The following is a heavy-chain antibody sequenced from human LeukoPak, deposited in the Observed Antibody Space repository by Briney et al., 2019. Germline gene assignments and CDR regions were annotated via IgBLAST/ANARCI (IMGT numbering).Heavy chain of an antibody. J-gene: IGHJ4*02. V-gene: IGHV3-48*03. Sequence: PGGSLRLSCAASGFTFSSYEMNWVCKAPGKGLERVSYISSSGSTIYYADSVKGRFTISRDSATNSVYLQMNSLRSEDTAVCYCARGKFDSSGYYIDYWGQGTLVTVSS. CDR1: GFTFSSYE. D-gene: IGHD3-22*01. CDR2: ISSSGSTI. CDR3: ARGKFDSSGYYIDY.